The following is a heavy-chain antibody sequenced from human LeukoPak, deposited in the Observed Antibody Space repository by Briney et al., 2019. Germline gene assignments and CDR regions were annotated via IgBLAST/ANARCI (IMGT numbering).Heavy chain of an antibody. J-gene: IGHJ4*02. D-gene: IGHD3-9*01. Sequence: PSETLSLTCTVSGYSISSGYYWGWIRQPPGKGLEWVGYIYDSGSTSYNPSLKSRVTISVDTSKNQFSLKVTSVTAADTAVYYCARSKDILTGYCFDYWGQGTLVTVSS. V-gene: IGHV4-38-2*02. CDR1: GYSISSGYY. CDR2: IYDSGST. CDR3: ARSKDILTGYCFDY.